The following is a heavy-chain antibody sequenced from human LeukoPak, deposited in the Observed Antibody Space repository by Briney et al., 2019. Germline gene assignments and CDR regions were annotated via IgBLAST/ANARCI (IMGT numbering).Heavy chain of an antibody. D-gene: IGHD1-26*01. CDR1: GFTFSSYE. CDR3: AKDRATTFWYFDY. Sequence: GGSLRLSCAASGFTFSSYEMNWVRQAPGKGLEWVSYISSSGSTIYYADSVKGRFTISRDNSKNTLYLQMNSLRAEDTAVYYCAKDRATTFWYFDYWGQGTLVTVSS. J-gene: IGHJ4*02. CDR2: ISSSGSTI. V-gene: IGHV3-48*03.